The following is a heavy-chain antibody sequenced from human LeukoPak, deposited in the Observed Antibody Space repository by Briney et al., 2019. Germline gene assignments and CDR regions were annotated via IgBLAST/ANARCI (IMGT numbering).Heavy chain of an antibody. CDR3: ARGDPREVEVFDY. D-gene: IGHD1-1*01. V-gene: IGHV3-20*04. CDR1: GFNFGDYG. J-gene: IGHJ4*02. CDR2: IDGSGGTI. Sequence: PGGSLGLSCAASGFNFGDYGMSWVRQVPGKGLEWVSAIDGSGGTIGYGDSVRGRFTTSRDNGQKSLFLQMNSLRVEDTAFYYCARGDPREVEVFDYWGQGTLVIVSS.